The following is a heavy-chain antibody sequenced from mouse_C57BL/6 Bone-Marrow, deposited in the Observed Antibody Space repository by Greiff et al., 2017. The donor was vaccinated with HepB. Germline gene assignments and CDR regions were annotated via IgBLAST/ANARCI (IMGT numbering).Heavy chain of an antibody. CDR3: ARSRSLLRSLYCYAMDD. D-gene: IGHD1-2*01. V-gene: IGHV14-2*01. J-gene: IGHJ4*01. CDR1: GFNIKDYY. CDR2: IDPEDGET. Sequence: VQLKESGAELVKPGASVKLSCTASGFNIKDYYMHWVKQRTEQGLEWIGRIDPEDGETKYAPKFQGKATITADTSSNTAYLQLSSLTSEDTAVYYCARSRSLLRSLYCYAMDDWGQGTSVTVSS.